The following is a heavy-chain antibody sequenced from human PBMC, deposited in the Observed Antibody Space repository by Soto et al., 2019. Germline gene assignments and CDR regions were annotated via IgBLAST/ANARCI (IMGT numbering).Heavy chain of an antibody. Sequence: GGSLRLSCAASGFTFSGSAMHWVRQASGKGLEWVGRIRSKANSYATAYAASMKGRFTISRDDSKNTAYLQMNSLKTEDTAVYYCTRTVISDAFDIWGQGTMVTVSS. CDR2: IRSKANSYAT. J-gene: IGHJ3*02. CDR1: GFTFSGSA. CDR3: TRTVISDAFDI. D-gene: IGHD4-17*01. V-gene: IGHV3-73*01.